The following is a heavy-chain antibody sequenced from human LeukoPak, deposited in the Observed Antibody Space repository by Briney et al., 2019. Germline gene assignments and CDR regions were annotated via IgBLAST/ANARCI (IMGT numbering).Heavy chain of an antibody. CDR2: INYSGANM. CDR3: VTSGCSGATCYFYFDY. V-gene: IGHV3-21*01. Sequence: GGSLRLSCAASGFTFSSYSMNWVRQAPGKGLEWVSSINYSGANMYYADSVKGRFTISRDNAKNSLFLQMNSLRPEDTAVYYCVTSGCSGATCYFYFDYWGQGTLVTVSS. CDR1: GFTFSSYS. D-gene: IGHD2-15*01. J-gene: IGHJ4*02.